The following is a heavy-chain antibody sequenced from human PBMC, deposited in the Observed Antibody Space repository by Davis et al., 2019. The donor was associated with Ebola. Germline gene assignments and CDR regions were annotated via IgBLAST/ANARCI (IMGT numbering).Heavy chain of an antibody. D-gene: IGHD3-3*01. J-gene: IGHJ6*02. CDR1: GGSISSYY. CDR2: IYYSGST. V-gene: IGHV4-59*01. CDR3: ARDGLMGRFLEWLGPGMDV. Sequence: PSETLSLTCTVSGGSISSYYWSWIRQPPGKGLEWIGYIYYSGSTNYNPSLKSRVTISVDTSKNQFSLKLSSVTAADTAVYYCARDGLMGRFLEWLGPGMDVWGQGTTVTVSS.